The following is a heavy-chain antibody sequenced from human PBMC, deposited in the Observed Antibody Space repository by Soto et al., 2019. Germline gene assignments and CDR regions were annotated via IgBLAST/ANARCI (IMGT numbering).Heavy chain of an antibody. CDR1: GGTFSSYA. D-gene: IGHD4-17*01. Sequence: SVKVSCKASGGTFSSYAISWVRQAPGQGLEWMGGIIPIFGTANYAQKFQGRVTITADESTSTAYMELSSLRSEDTAVYYCARADYGDYGTGRVVHQQQPLYYYYYGMDVWCQGTTVTVSS. CDR2: IIPIFGTA. V-gene: IGHV1-69*13. J-gene: IGHJ6*02. CDR3: ARADYGDYGTGRVVHQQQPLYYYYYGMDV.